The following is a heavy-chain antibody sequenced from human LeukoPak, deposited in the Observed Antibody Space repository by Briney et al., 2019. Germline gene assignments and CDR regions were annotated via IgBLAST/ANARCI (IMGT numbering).Heavy chain of an antibody. Sequence: GASVKVSCKAFGGSFSSEAVSWVRQAPGQGLEWMGGIIPIFGTPNYAQKFQGRVTITTDESTSTAYMEVSSLRSEDTAVYYCGKKAGDCGGGSCYTIDCWGQGTLVTVSS. CDR2: IIPIFGTP. D-gene: IGHD2-15*01. V-gene: IGHV1-69*05. CDR3: GKKAGDCGGGSCYTIDC. CDR1: GGSFSSEA. J-gene: IGHJ4*02.